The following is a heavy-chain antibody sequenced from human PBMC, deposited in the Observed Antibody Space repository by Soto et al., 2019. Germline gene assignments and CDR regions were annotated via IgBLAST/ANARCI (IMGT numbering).Heavy chain of an antibody. D-gene: IGHD4-4*01. Sequence: PGGSLRLSCAASGFTFSSYAMHWVRPAPGKGLEWVAVISYDGSNKYYPDSVKGRFTISRDNSKNTLYLQMNSLRTEDTAVYYCARPLWRDDYNWGYFDLWGRGTLVTVSS. V-gene: IGHV3-30-3*01. CDR2: ISYDGSNK. J-gene: IGHJ2*01. CDR1: GFTFSSYA. CDR3: ARPLWRDDYNWGYFDL.